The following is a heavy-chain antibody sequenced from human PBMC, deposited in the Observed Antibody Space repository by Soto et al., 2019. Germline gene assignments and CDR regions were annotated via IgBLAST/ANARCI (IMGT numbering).Heavy chain of an antibody. Sequence: SLRLSCAASGFTFSSYTMYWVRQAPGKGLEWVAVISYDGSNTNYADSVKGRFTISRDNSENTLFLQMNSLRAEDTAIYYCAKEQQVVLISPKMFDCWGQGTLVTVSS. CDR1: GFTFSSYT. CDR2: ISYDGSNT. D-gene: IGHD6-13*01. V-gene: IGHV3-30*18. J-gene: IGHJ4*02. CDR3: AKEQQVVLISPKMFDC.